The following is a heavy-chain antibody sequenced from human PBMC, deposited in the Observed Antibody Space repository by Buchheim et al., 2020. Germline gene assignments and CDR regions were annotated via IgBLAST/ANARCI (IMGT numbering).Heavy chain of an antibody. CDR2: VTGRGGST. D-gene: IGHD6-13*01. CDR3: AKNSRQLGLDS. V-gene: IGHV3-23*01. J-gene: IGHJ4*02. CDR1: GFTFSSYA. Sequence: EVQLLESGGGLVQPGRSLRLSCAASGFTFSSYAMSWVRQAPGKGLEWVSTVTGRGGSTYYADSVKGRFPISRDNSKNTLSLQMNGLGAEDTAVYYCAKNSRQLGLDSWGQGTL.